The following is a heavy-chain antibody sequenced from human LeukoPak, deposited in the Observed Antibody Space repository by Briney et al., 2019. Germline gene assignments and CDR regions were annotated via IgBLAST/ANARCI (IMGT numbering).Heavy chain of an antibody. CDR1: GFTFSSYA. CDR3: ARGLFGVINPTDY. CDR2: TSSSGSFL. J-gene: IGHJ4*02. D-gene: IGHD3-3*01. Sequence: PGGSLRLSCAASGFTFSSYAMYWVRQAPGKGLEWVSSTSSSGSFLYYADSVKGRFTISRDNAKNSLYLQMNSLRVEDTAVYFCARGLFGVINPTDYWGQGTLVTVSS. V-gene: IGHV3-21*01.